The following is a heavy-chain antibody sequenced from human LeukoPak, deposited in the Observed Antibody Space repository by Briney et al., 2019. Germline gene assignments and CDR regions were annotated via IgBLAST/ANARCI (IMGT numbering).Heavy chain of an antibody. J-gene: IGHJ6*03. CDR2: ISHDGSNK. CDR1: GFTFSSYA. Sequence: GGSLRLSCAVSGFTFSSYAMHWVRQAPGKGLDWVAVISHDGSNKFYAGSVKGRFTISRDNAENSLYLQMNSLRAENTAVYYCARRGLPDVWGKGATVTVSS. CDR3: ARRGLPDV. V-gene: IGHV3-30-3*01. D-gene: IGHD2-15*01.